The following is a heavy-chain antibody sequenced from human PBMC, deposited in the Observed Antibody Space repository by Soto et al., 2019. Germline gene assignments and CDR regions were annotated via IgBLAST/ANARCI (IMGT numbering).Heavy chain of an antibody. Sequence: SETLSLTCTVSGGAVSSGTYYWSWIRQPPGKGLEWIGHIYFAGSTNYNPSLKSRVTMSLDTSRNQFSLKLSSVTAADTAVYYCTRGPPRVQWFDPWGLGTLVTVSS. CDR1: GGAVSSGTYY. J-gene: IGHJ5*02. CDR3: TRGPPRVQWFDP. CDR2: IYFAGST. V-gene: IGHV4-61*01.